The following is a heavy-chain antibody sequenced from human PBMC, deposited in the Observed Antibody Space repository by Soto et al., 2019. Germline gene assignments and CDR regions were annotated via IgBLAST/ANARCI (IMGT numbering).Heavy chain of an antibody. J-gene: IGHJ4*02. CDR1: GGSSSSGGYS. D-gene: IGHD6-19*01. V-gene: IGHV4-30-2*01. Sequence: QLQLQESGSGLVKPSQTLSLTCAVSGGSSSSGGYSWSWIRQPPGNGLEWIGYIYHSGSTYYNPSLKRRFTISVDRSKNPFSLKLSSVTAADTAVYYCARAGGLGAVAADSWGQGTLVTVSS. CDR2: IYHSGST. CDR3: ARAGGLGAVAADS.